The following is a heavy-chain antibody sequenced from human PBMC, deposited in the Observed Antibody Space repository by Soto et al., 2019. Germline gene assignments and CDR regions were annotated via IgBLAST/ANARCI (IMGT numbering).Heavy chain of an antibody. J-gene: IGHJ3*02. CDR1: GFTFSSYS. Sequence: GGSLRLSCAASGFTFSSYSMNWVRQAPGKGLEWVSSISSSSSYIYYADSVKGRFTISRDNAKNSLYLQMNSLRAEDTAVYYCARDLSYYDYIWESDAFDIWGQGTMVTVSS. CDR3: ARDLSYYDYIWESDAFDI. V-gene: IGHV3-21*01. D-gene: IGHD3-16*01. CDR2: ISSSSSYI.